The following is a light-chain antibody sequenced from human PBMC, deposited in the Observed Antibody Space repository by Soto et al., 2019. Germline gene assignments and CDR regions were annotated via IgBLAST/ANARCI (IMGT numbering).Light chain of an antibody. Sequence: QSVLTQPASVSGSPGQSITISCTGTSSDVGGYNYVSWFQQHPGKAPKLMIYVVSNRPSGISNRFSGSKSGNTASLTISGLQAEDEADYYCSSYTPSSSWVFGGGTKLTVL. J-gene: IGLJ3*02. CDR2: VVS. CDR1: SSDVGGYNY. CDR3: SSYTPSSSWV. V-gene: IGLV2-14*01.